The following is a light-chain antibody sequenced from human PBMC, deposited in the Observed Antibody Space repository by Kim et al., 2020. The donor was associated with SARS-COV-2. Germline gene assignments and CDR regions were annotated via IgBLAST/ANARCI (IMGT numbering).Light chain of an antibody. V-gene: IGKV3-11*01. CDR2: DAS. J-gene: IGKJ5*01. CDR1: QSVSSN. CDR3: QQRANWPIT. Sequence: SSPAERAPLSCRASQSVSSNLAWYQQKPGKAPRLLIYDASNRATGIPARFSGSGSGTDFTLTISSLEPEDFAVYYCQQRANWPITFGQGTRLEIK.